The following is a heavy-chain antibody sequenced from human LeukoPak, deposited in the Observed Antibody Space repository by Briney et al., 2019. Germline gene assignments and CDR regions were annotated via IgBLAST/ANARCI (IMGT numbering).Heavy chain of an antibody. Sequence: SETLSLTCAVYGGSFSGYYWSWIRQPPGKGLEWIGEINHSGSTNYNPSLKSRVTISVDTSKNQFSLKLSSVTAADTAVYYCARDLSAMDVWGQGTTVTVSS. CDR2: INHSGST. J-gene: IGHJ6*02. CDR3: ARDLSAMDV. CDR1: GGSFSGYY. V-gene: IGHV4-34*01.